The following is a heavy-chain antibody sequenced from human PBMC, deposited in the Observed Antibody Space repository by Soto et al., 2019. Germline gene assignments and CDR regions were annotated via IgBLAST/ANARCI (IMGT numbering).Heavy chain of an antibody. D-gene: IGHD3-16*02. V-gene: IGHV1-18*01. CDR1: GYACTCYC. CDR3: ARYFGVWGSYRGMDV. CDR2: ISAYNGNT. Sequence: SLNVSWKCSGYACTCYCISWVRQAPGQGLEWMGWISAYNGNTNYAQKLQGRVTMTTDTSTSTAYMELRSLRSDDTAVYYCARYFGVWGSYRGMDVWGQGTTVTVPS. J-gene: IGHJ6*02.